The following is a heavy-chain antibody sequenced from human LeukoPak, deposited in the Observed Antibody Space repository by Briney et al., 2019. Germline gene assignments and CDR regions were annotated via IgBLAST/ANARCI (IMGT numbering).Heavy chain of an antibody. Sequence: PGGSPRLSCAASGFTFSSYAMHWVRQAPGKGLEWVAVISYDGSNKYYADSVKGRFSISRDNSKNTLYLQMNSLRAEDTAVYYCARDSSTLVITYGLDYWGQGTLVTVSS. CDR3: ARDSSTLVITYGLDY. CDR2: ISYDGSNK. V-gene: IGHV3-30-3*01. J-gene: IGHJ4*02. CDR1: GFTFSSYA. D-gene: IGHD3-22*01.